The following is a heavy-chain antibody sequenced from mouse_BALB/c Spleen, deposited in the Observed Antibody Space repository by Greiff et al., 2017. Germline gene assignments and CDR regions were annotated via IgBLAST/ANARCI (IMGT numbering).Heavy chain of an antibody. V-gene: IGHV10-1*02. J-gene: IGHJ4*01. CDR2: IRSKSNNYAT. Sequence: EVKVEESGGGLVQPKGSLKLSCAASGFTFNTYAMNWVRQAPGKGLEWVARIRSKSNNYATYYADSVKDRFTISRDDSQSMLYLQMNNLKTEDTAMYYCVRGNAMDYWGQGTSVTVSS. CDR1: GFTFNTYA. CDR3: VRGNAMDY.